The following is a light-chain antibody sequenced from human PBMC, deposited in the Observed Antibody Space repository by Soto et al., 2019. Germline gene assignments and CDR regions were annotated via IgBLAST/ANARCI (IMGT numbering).Light chain of an antibody. CDR3: QDRSSWPLGT. Sequence: DIVLTQSPATLSLAPGERATLSCRASRSVSTYLAWYQQKPGQAPRLLIYDASTRDYDVPARFSGSGSGTDFTLTISGLEPEDSAIYYCQDRSSWPLGTFGQGTKVDIK. CDR2: DAS. CDR1: RSVSTY. V-gene: IGKV3-11*01. J-gene: IGKJ1*01.